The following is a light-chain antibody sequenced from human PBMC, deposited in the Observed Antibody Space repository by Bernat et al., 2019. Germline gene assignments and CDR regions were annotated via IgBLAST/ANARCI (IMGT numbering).Light chain of an antibody. V-gene: IGKV3-15*01. Sequence: EIVMTQSPATLSVSPGERATLSCRASQSVSSNLAWYQQKPGQAPRLLIYGASTRATGISARFSGSGSGTEFTLTISSLQSEDFAVYYCQQYNNWPREFTFGPGTKVDIK. CDR3: QQYNNWPREFT. CDR1: QSVSSN. J-gene: IGKJ3*01. CDR2: GAS.